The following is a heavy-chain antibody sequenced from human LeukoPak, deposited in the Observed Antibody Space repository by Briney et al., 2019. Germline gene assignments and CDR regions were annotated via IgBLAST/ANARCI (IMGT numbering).Heavy chain of an antibody. Sequence: PGGSLGLSCAASGFTFSSYGMHWVRQAPGKGLEWVAFIRYDGSNKYYADSVKGRFTISRDNSKNTLYLQMNSLRAEDTAVYYCAKDLVPNLPTEGFDYWGQGTLVTVSS. CDR3: AKDLVPNLPTEGFDY. J-gene: IGHJ4*02. CDR1: GFTFSSYG. V-gene: IGHV3-30*02. CDR2: IRYDGSNK. D-gene: IGHD3-10*01.